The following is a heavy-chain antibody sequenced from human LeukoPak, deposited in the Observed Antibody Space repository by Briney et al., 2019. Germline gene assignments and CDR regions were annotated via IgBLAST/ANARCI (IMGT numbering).Heavy chain of an antibody. D-gene: IGHD3-10*01. V-gene: IGHV4-61*02. CDR2: IYTSGST. CDR3: ARGSPLMYYYGSGSADYYFDY. Sequence: KTSETLSLTCAVSGGSISSGGYSWSWIRQPAGKGLEWIGRIYTSGSTNYNPSLKSRVTMSVDTSKNQFSLKLSSVTAADTAVYYCARGSPLMYYYGSGSADYYFDYWGQGTLVTVSS. J-gene: IGHJ4*02. CDR1: GGSISSGGYS.